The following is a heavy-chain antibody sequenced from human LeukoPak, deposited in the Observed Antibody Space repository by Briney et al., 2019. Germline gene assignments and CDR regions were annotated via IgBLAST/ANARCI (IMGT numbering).Heavy chain of an antibody. D-gene: IGHD6-19*01. CDR2: ISSSSSYI. CDR1: GFPFSSYS. CDR3: ARDPATVAAPNWFDP. V-gene: IGHV3-21*01. J-gene: IGHJ5*02. Sequence: GGSLRLSCAASGFPFSSYSMNWVRQAPGKGLEWVSSISSSSSYIYYADSVKGRFTISRDNAKNSLYLQMNSLRAEDTAVYYCARDPATVAAPNWFDPWGQGTLVTVSS.